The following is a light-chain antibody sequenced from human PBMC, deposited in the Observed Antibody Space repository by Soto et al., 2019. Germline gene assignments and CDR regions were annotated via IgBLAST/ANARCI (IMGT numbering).Light chain of an antibody. CDR2: EVS. Sequence: QSALTQPPSASGSPGQSVTISCTGTSSDVGGYNYVSWYQQHPGKAPKLMIYEVSKRPSGVPDRFSGSKSGNTASLTVSGLQAEDEADYYCNSYAGSSTLVFGGGTQLTVL. J-gene: IGLJ2*01. CDR1: SSDVGGYNY. CDR3: NSYAGSSTLV. V-gene: IGLV2-8*01.